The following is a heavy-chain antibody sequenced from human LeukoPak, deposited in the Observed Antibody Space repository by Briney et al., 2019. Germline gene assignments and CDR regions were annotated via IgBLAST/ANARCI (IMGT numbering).Heavy chain of an antibody. CDR3: ARPPNESGGLYYHPHH. Sequence: GGSLRLSCEASGFTVSANYMSWVRQAPGKGLEWVSIIYTDGRTFYADSLKGRFTISRDDSKNTLYLQLNSLRAEDTAVYYCARPPNESGGLYYHPHHWGKGTLV. V-gene: IGHV3-53*01. CDR2: IYTDGRT. CDR1: GFTVSANY. D-gene: IGHD3-22*01. J-gene: IGHJ1*01.